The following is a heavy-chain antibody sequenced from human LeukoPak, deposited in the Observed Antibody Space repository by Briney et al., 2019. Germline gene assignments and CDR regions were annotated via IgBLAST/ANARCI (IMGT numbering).Heavy chain of an antibody. V-gene: IGHV4-34*01. CDR1: GGSFSGYY. CDR3: ARGYCSGGSCYYMDV. Sequence: SETLSLTCAVYGGSFSGYYWSWIRQPPGKGLEWIGEINHSGSTNYNPSLKSRVTISVDTSKNQFSLKLSSVTAADTAVYYCARGYCSGGSCYYMDVWGKRTTVTVSS. D-gene: IGHD2-15*01. CDR2: INHSGST. J-gene: IGHJ6*03.